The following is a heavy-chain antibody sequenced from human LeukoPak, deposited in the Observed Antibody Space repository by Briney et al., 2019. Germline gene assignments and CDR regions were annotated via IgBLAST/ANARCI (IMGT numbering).Heavy chain of an antibody. CDR2: IWYDGSNK. CDR3: AKDRWRQYYFDY. J-gene: IGHJ4*02. CDR1: GFTFSTYG. D-gene: IGHD4-23*01. Sequence: GGSLRLSCAASGFTFSTYGMHWVRQAPGKGLEWVAVIWYDGSNKYADSVKGRFTISRDNSKNTLYLQMNSLRAEDTAVYYCAKDRWRQYYFDYWGQGTLVTVSS. V-gene: IGHV3-30*02.